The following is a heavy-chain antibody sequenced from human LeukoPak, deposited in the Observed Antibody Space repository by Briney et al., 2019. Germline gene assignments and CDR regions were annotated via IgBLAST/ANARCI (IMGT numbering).Heavy chain of an antibody. J-gene: IGHJ3*02. Sequence: ASVKVSCKASGYTFTGYYMHWVRQAPGQGLEWMGWINPNNGGTNYAQKFQGWITMTRDTSISTAYMELSRLRSDDTAVYYCATSIATAGIHAFDIWGQGTMVTVSS. CDR1: GYTFTGYY. CDR3: ATSIATAGIHAFDI. D-gene: IGHD6-13*01. CDR2: INPNNGGT. V-gene: IGHV1-2*04.